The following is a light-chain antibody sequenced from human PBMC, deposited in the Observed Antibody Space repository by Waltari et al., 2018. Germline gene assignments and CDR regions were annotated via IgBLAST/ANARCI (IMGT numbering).Light chain of an antibody. Sequence: QSVLTQPPSVSGAPGQRVTISCTGSGSNIGAGHDVHWCQQLPLAAPNLLICMSTSRSVGVPARFCGSTAGTSASLAITGLEAEDEADYYCQSYDTSLSVVFGGGTKLTVL. CDR2: MST. CDR3: QSYDTSLSVV. J-gene: IGLJ3*02. V-gene: IGLV1-40*01. CDR1: GSNIGAGHD.